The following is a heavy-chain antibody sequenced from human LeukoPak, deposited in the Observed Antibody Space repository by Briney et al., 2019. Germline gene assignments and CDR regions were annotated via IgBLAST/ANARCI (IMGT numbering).Heavy chain of an antibody. Sequence: SETLSLACAVYGGSFDGYYWSWFRQAPGGGLEWIGEVNHREATDYNPSLKSRVTISLDTSKNQFSLKLSSVTAADTAVYYCAGNYYGSGSYYSEDRYWGQGTLVTVSS. V-gene: IGHV4-34*01. J-gene: IGHJ4*02. CDR3: AGNYYGSGSYYSEDRY. CDR1: GGSFDGYY. D-gene: IGHD3-10*01. CDR2: VNHREAT.